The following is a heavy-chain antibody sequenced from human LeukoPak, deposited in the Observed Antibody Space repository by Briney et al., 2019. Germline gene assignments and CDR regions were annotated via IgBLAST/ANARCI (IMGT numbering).Heavy chain of an antibody. D-gene: IGHD6-19*01. Sequence: ASVKVSCKASGGTFSSYAISWVRQAPGQGLEWMGGIIPIFGTANYAQKFQGRVTITADESTSTAYMELSSLRSEDTAVYYCARAKGSSGWYLNYYGMDVWGQGTTVTVSS. CDR2: IIPIFGTA. CDR3: ARAKGSSGWYLNYYGMDV. CDR1: GGTFSSYA. V-gene: IGHV1-69*13. J-gene: IGHJ6*02.